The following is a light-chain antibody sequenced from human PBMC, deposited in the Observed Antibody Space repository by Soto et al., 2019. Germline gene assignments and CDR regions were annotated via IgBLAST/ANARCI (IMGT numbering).Light chain of an antibody. V-gene: IGKV3-20*01. CDR2: GAS. J-gene: IGKJ3*01. CDR3: QQYGSSPFT. Sequence: EIVLTQSPGTLPLSPGEKATLSCRASQSVTSSYLAGYQQKPGQAPRLLIYGASSRATGIPDRFSGSGSGTDFTLTISRLEPEDFAVYYCQQYGSSPFTFGPGTKVDI. CDR1: QSVTSSY.